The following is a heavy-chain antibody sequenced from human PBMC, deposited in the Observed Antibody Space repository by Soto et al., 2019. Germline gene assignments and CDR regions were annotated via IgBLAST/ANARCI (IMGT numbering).Heavy chain of an antibody. Sequence: EVQMLESGGGLVQPGGSLRLSCVASGFTFGRFGMSWVRQAAGKGLEWVSGISNSGSGTYYADSVKGRFTISRDNAKNTLYLQMSSLRGEHTALYYCSSSSPASDYWGQGTLVTVSS. CDR2: ISNSGSGT. J-gene: IGHJ4*02. CDR3: SSSSPASDY. D-gene: IGHD3-10*01. CDR1: GFTFGRFG. V-gene: IGHV3-23*01.